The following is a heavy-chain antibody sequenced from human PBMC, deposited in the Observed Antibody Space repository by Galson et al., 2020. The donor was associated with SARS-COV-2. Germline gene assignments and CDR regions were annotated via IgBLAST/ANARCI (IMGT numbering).Heavy chain of an antibody. Sequence: GGSLRLSCAASGLIFSGSAMHWVRQASGKGLEWVGRIRSKANNYATAYAASVKGRFTISRDDSKNTAYLQMNSLKTEDTAVYYCTTALDYCGQGTLVTVSS. CDR2: IRSKANNYAT. CDR3: TTALDY. V-gene: IGHV3-73*01. J-gene: IGHJ4*02. CDR1: GLIFSGSA.